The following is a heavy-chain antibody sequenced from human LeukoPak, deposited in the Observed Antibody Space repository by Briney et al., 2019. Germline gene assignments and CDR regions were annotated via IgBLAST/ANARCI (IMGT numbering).Heavy chain of an antibody. V-gene: IGHV4-34*01. D-gene: IGHD3-22*01. J-gene: IGHJ5*02. CDR2: IYYSGST. CDR1: GGSFSGYY. CDR3: ARVDFDDSSGCRFDP. Sequence: SETLSRTCAVYGGSFSGYYWSWIRQPPGKGLEWIGSIYYSGSTYYDPSLKSRVTISVDTSKNQFSLKLSSVTAADTAVYYCARVDFDDSSGCRFDPWGQGTLVTVSS.